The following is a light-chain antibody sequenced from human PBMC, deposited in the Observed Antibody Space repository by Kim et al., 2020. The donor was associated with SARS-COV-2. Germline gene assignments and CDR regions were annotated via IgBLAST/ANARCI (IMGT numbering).Light chain of an antibody. CDR2: KDS. CDR1: VLAKKY. J-gene: IGLJ3*02. Sequence: SYELTQPSSVSVSPGQTARITCSGDVLAKKYARWFQQKPGQAPVLVIYKDSERPSGIPERFSGSSSGTTVTLTISGAQVEDEADYYCYSAADNNLVFSGGTQLTVL. V-gene: IGLV3-27*01. CDR3: YSAADNNLV.